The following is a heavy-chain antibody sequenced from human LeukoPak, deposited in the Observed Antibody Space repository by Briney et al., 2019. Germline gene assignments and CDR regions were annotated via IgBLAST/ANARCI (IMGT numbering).Heavy chain of an antibody. J-gene: IGHJ4*02. D-gene: IGHD2/OR15-2a*01. CDR1: GGSFSGYY. CDR3: AKRLGSNFAY. Sequence: SETLSLTCAVSGGSFSGYYWTWIRQPPGKGLEWIGQIIVTHSGKTIYNPSLKSRVTISVDTSKNQFSLNLSSVTAADTAVYSFAKRLGSNFAYWSQGALVTVSS. V-gene: IGHV4-34*12. CDR2: IIVTHSGKT.